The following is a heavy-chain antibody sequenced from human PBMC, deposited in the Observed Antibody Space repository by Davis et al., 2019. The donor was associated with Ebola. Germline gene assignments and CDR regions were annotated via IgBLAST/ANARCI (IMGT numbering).Heavy chain of an antibody. CDR3: ARVKQQLVRTYYYYGMDV. D-gene: IGHD6-13*01. CDR1: GYTFTGYY. V-gene: IGHV1-46*01. Sequence: ASVKVSCKASGYTFTGYYMHWVRQAPGQGLEWMGIINPSGGSTSYAQKFQGRVTMTRDTSTSTVYMELSSLRSEDTAVYYCARVKQQLVRTYYYYGMDVWGQGTTVTVSS. J-gene: IGHJ6*02. CDR2: INPSGGST.